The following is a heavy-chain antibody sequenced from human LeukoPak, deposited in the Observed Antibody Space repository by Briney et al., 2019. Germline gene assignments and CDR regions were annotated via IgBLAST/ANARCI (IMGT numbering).Heavy chain of an antibody. J-gene: IGHJ6*03. Sequence: ASVEVSCKASGYTFTNYGVSWVRQAPGQGLEWMGWISAYNGNTNYAQKLQGRVTMTTDTSTSTAYMELRSLRSDDTAVYYCARTRSGGPYYYYYMDVWDKGTTVTVSS. D-gene: IGHD2-15*01. CDR1: GYTFTNYG. CDR3: ARTRSGGPYYYYYMDV. CDR2: ISAYNGNT. V-gene: IGHV1-18*01.